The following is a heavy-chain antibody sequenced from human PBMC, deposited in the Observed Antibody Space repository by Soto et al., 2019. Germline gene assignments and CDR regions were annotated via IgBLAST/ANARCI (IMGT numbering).Heavy chain of an antibody. J-gene: IGHJ5*02. D-gene: IGHD3-10*01. CDR1: GGSFSGYY. Sequence: SETRSLTCAAHGGSFSGYYWSWIRQPPGKGLEWIGEINHSGSTNYNPSLKSRVTISVDTSKNQFSLKLSSVSAADTAVYYCARALITMVRGVIMRRWFDPCGQGTLVTVSS. CDR3: ARALITMVRGVIMRRWFDP. V-gene: IGHV4-34*01. CDR2: INHSGST.